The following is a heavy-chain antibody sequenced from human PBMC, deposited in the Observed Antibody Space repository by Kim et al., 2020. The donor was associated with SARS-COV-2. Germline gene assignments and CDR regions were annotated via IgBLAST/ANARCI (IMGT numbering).Heavy chain of an antibody. D-gene: IGHD3-3*01. CDR3: ARDYGDFYFDY. Sequence: SNSYADAGKGRFTISRDNSKNTLYLQMNSLRAEDTAVYYCARDYGDFYFDYWGQGTLVTVSS. CDR2: SN. V-gene: IGHV3-66*01. J-gene: IGHJ4*02.